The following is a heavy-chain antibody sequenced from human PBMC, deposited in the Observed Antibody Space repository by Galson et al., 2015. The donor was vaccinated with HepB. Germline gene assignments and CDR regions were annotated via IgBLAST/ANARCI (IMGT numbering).Heavy chain of an antibody. CDR2: INAGNGNT. CDR3: AREYYGVQLGYYYGMDV. J-gene: IGHJ6*02. Sequence: SVKASCKASGYTFTSYAMHWVRQAPGQRLEWMGWINAGNGNTKYSQKFQGRVTITRDTSASTAYMELSSLRSEDTAVYYCAREYYGVQLGYYYGMDVWGQGTTVTVSS. V-gene: IGHV1-3*01. CDR1: GYTFTSYA. D-gene: IGHD4-17*01.